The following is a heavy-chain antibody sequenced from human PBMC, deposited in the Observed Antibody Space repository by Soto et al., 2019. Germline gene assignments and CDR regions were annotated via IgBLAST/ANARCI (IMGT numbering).Heavy chain of an antibody. Sequence: ASVKVSCKASGYTFTSYDINWVRQATGQGLEWMGWMNPNSGNTGYAQKFQGRVTMTRNTSISTAYMELISLRSEDTAVYYCARERPDGARLDPWGQGTLVTVSS. J-gene: IGHJ5*02. V-gene: IGHV1-8*01. CDR1: GYTFTSYD. D-gene: IGHD6-6*01. CDR2: MNPNSGNT. CDR3: ARERPDGARLDP.